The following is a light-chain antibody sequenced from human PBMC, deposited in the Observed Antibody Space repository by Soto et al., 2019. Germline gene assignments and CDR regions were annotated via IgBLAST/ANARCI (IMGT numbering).Light chain of an antibody. J-gene: IGKJ3*01. CDR1: QSLFSY. V-gene: IGKV3-11*01. CDR2: DAS. CDR3: HQHRNLPWN. Sequence: EMVLTQSPATLSLSPGERATLSCRASQSLFSYLAWFQQKPGQAPRLLIYDASNRATGIPARFSGSGSGTDFSRTISSREPEDFSIYYCHQHRNLPWNFGPGTKVDIK.